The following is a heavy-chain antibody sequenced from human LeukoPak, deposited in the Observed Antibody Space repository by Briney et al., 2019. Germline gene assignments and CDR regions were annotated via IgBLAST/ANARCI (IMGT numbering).Heavy chain of an antibody. Sequence: SLKLSCTASGYTFSSDAISGGRQAPRQKLEWMGGIIPLCGTADYAQKFKGRVTITADASTSKVSLELSSLRSEDTAVDYCARDSRAAFDYWGREPWSPSPQ. CDR2: IIPLCGTA. CDR3: ARDSRAAFDY. V-gene: IGHV1-69*13. CDR1: GYTFSSDA. D-gene: IGHD6-25*01. J-gene: IGHJ4*02.